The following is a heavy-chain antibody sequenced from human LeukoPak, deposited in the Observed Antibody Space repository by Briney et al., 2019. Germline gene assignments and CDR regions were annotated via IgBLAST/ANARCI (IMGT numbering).Heavy chain of an antibody. D-gene: IGHD3-10*01. J-gene: IGHJ4*02. CDR1: GGSISSSNW. CDR3: ASLDYYGSGSYYNVRGGIVDY. Sequence: PSETLSLTCAVSGGSISSSNWWSWVRQPPGKGLEWIGEIYHSGSTNYNPSLKSRVTISVDKSKNQFSLKLSSVTAADTAVYYCASLDYYGSGSYYNVRGGIVDYWGQGTLVTVSS. CDR2: IYHSGST. V-gene: IGHV4-4*02.